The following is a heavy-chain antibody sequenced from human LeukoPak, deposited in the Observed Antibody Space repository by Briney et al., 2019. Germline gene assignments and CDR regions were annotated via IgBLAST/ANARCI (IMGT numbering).Heavy chain of an antibody. CDR3: TTYLARYYDFWSGSYYFDY. J-gene: IGHJ4*02. V-gene: IGHV3-15*01. D-gene: IGHD3-3*01. Sequence: GGSLRLSCAASGFTFSNAWMSWVRQAPGKGLEWVGRIKSKTDGGTTDYAAPVKGRFTISRDDSKNTLYLQMNSLKTEDTAVYYCTTYLARYYDFWSGSYYFDYWGQGTLVTVSS. CDR2: IKSKTDGGTT. CDR1: GFTFSNAW.